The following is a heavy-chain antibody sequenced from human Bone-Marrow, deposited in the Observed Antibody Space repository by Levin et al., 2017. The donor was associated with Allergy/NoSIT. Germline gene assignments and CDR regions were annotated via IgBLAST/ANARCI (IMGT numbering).Heavy chain of an antibody. V-gene: IGHV6-1*01. Sequence: PSQTLSLTCDISGDSVSSSGVAWNWIRQSPSRGLEWLGRTFYTSKWVSSAVESRIIISADTSKNQFSLLVNSVTPEDTALYYCARGRNSAFDYWGQGTLVTVSS. CDR2: TFYTSKW. CDR1: GDSVSSSGVA. J-gene: IGHJ4*02. D-gene: IGHD1-14*01. CDR3: ARGRNSAFDY.